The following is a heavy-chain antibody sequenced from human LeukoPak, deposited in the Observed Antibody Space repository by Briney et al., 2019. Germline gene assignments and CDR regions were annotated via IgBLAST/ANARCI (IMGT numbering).Heavy chain of an antibody. CDR3: ARGASFDY. V-gene: IGHV4-34*01. CDR1: GGSFSGYY. Sequence: SETLSLTCAVYGGSFSGYYWSWIRQPPGKGLEWIGEINHSGSTNYNPSLKSRVTISVNTSKNQFSLKLSSVTAADTAVYYCARGASFDYWGQGTLVTVSS. CDR2: INHSGST. J-gene: IGHJ4*02.